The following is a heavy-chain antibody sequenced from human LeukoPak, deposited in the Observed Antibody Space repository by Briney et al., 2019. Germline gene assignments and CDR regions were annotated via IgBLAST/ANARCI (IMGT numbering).Heavy chain of an antibody. Sequence: KSGGSLRLSCAASGFTFSTYTMNWVRQAPGKGLEWVSSISSSSSYIYYADSVKGRFTISRDNAKKSLYLQMNILRAEDTAVYYCARDPIYTFDGPEYFQHWGQGTLVTVSS. CDR3: ARDPIYTFDGPEYFQH. CDR2: ISSSSSYI. D-gene: IGHD2-2*02. J-gene: IGHJ1*01. V-gene: IGHV3-21*01. CDR1: GFTFSTYT.